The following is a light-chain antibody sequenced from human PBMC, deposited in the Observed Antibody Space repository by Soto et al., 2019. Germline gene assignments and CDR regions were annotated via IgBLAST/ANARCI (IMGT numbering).Light chain of an antibody. CDR1: ESISSW. CDR3: QQANSFTPT. V-gene: IGKV1-12*01. Sequence: QMTQSRSSLATFVRDRVTLTCRASESISSWLAWYQQKPGKAPKLLIYAASSLQSGVPSRFSSSGSGTDFTLTISSLQPEDFATYDCQQANSFTPTFGQGTKVDIK. CDR2: AAS. J-gene: IGKJ3*01.